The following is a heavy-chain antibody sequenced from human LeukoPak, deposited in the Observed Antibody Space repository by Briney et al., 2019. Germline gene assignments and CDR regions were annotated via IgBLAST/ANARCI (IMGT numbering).Heavy chain of an antibody. D-gene: IGHD3-22*01. CDR1: GFTFGSYA. V-gene: IGHV3-23*01. J-gene: IGHJ4*02. Sequence: PGGSLRLSCAASGFTFGSYAMSWVRQAPGKGLEWVSAITISGDTTYYADSVKGRFTISRDNSKNTLYLQMNSLRDEDTAVYYCAKSSYYDASGYYREYYFDYWGQGTLVTVTS. CDR2: ITISGDTT. CDR3: AKSSYYDASGYYREYYFDY.